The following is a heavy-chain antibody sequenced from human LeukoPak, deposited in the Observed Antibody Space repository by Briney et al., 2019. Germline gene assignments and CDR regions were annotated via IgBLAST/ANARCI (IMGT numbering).Heavy chain of an antibody. V-gene: IGHV3-11*04. Sequence: GGTLRLSCAASGFTFSDYYMSWIRQAPGKGLEWLSYISSSASTIYYADSVRGRFTISRDNAKNSLYLQMNSLRAEDTAVYYCARDIWLGGSYFDYWGQGTQVTVSS. J-gene: IGHJ4*02. D-gene: IGHD1-26*01. CDR2: ISSSASTI. CDR3: ARDIWLGGSYFDY. CDR1: GFTFSDYY.